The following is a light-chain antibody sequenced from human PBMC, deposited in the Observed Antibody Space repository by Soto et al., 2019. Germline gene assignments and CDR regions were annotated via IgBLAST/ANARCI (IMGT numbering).Light chain of an antibody. Sequence: DIQMTQSPSILSASVGDRVTITCRAGQSISSWLAWYQQKPGKAPKLLIYKASSLESGVPSRFSGSGSGTEFTLTISSLQPDDFATYYCQQYNSYTRTFGQGTKVEIK. V-gene: IGKV1-5*03. CDR3: QQYNSYTRT. J-gene: IGKJ1*01. CDR1: QSISSW. CDR2: KAS.